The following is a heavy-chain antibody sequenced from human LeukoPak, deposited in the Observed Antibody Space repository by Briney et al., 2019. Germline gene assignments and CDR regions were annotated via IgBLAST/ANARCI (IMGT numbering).Heavy chain of an antibody. D-gene: IGHD6-13*01. Sequence: GGSLRLSCAASGFTFSHYAMSWVRQAPGKGLERVSGISGSGSDTFYADSVKGRFTISRDNSKNTLYLQMSSLRAEDTAVYYCANVIIVAAGYEYFQHWGQDTLMSVSS. CDR3: ANVIIVAAGYEYFQH. V-gene: IGHV3-23*01. CDR2: ISGSGSDT. J-gene: IGHJ1*01. CDR1: GFTFSHYA.